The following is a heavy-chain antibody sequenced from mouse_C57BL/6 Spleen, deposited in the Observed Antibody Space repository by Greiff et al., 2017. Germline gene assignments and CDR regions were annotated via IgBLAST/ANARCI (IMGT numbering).Heavy chain of an antibody. J-gene: IGHJ2*01. V-gene: IGHV14-4*01. Sequence: EVKLMESGAELVRPGASVKLSCTASGFNIKDDYMHWVKQRPEQGLEWIGWIDPENGDTEYASNFQGKATITADTSSNTAYLQLSSLTSEDTAVYYCTRSLRGYWGQGTTLTVSS. CDR1: GFNIKDDY. CDR2: IDPENGDT. CDR3: TRSLRGY. D-gene: IGHD1-1*01.